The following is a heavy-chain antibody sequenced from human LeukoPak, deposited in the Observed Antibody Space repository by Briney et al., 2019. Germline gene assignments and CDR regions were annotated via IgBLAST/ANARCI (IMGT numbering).Heavy chain of an antibody. CDR2: IWSDGKNE. CDR1: GFTFSSYG. CDR3: AKDPGAAARGFHMDV. Sequence: GGSLRLSCETSGFTFSSYGMHWVRQAPGKGLEWVAFIWSDGKNEFYADSAKGRFTISRDNSRNMLYLEMNSLRVEDIAIYYCAKDPGAAARGFHMDVWGKGTTVTLPS. D-gene: IGHD2-2*01. V-gene: IGHV3-30*02. J-gene: IGHJ6*03.